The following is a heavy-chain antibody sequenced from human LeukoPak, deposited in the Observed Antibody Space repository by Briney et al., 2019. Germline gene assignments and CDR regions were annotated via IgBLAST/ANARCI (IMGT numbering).Heavy chain of an antibody. Sequence: GGSLRLSCAASGFTFSSSAMSWVRQAPGKRLEWVSNISGSGSGGSTYYADSVKGRFTISRDNSKNTLYLQMNSLRAEDTAVYYCAKRYYYMDVWGKGTTVTVSS. V-gene: IGHV3-23*01. J-gene: IGHJ6*03. CDR3: AKRYYYMDV. CDR2: ISGSGSGGST. CDR1: GFTFSSSA.